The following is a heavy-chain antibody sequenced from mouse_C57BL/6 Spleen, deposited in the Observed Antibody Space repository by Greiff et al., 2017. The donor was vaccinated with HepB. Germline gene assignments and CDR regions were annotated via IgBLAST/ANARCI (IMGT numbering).Heavy chain of an antibody. V-gene: IGHV5-12*01. Sequence: EVQVVESGGGLVQPGGSLKLSCAASGFTFSDYYMYWVRQTPEKRLEWVAYISNGGGSTYYPDTLKGRFTISKDNAKNTLYLQMSRLKSEDTAMYYCGRHTGAMDYWGQGTSVTVSS. D-gene: IGHD1-1*01. J-gene: IGHJ4*01. CDR1: GFTFSDYY. CDR2: ISNGGGST. CDR3: GRHTGAMDY.